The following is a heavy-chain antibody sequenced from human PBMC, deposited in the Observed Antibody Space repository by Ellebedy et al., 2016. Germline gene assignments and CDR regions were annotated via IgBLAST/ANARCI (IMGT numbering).Heavy chain of an antibody. CDR2: MYSNGKT. J-gene: IGHJ5*02. CDR3: ARDFRTGDPRFNWFSP. D-gene: IGHD3-16*01. V-gene: IGHV4-4*07. CDR1: GDSISSHY. Sequence: SETLSLXCTVSGDSISSHYWSWIRQSAGKGPEWIGRMYSNGKTNYNPSLKDRVTMSVDTSRNQLSLNLTSVTAADTAVYYCARDFRTGDPRFNWFSPWGQGTRVTVSS.